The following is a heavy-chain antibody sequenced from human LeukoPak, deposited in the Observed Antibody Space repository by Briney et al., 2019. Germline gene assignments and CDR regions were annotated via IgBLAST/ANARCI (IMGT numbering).Heavy chain of an antibody. CDR3: AREVRFLEWSTPYYYMDV. V-gene: IGHV4-30-4*08. Sequence: PSETLSLTCAVYGGSISSGDYYWSWIRQPPGKGLEWIGYIYYSGSTYYNPSLKSRVTISVDTSKNQFSLKLSSVTAADTAVYYCAREVRFLEWSTPYYYMDVWGKGTTVTVSS. J-gene: IGHJ6*03. D-gene: IGHD3-3*01. CDR2: IYYSGST. CDR1: GGSISSGDYY.